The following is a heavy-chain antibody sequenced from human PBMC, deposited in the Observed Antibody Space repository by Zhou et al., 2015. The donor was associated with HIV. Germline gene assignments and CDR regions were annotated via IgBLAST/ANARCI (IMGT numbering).Heavy chain of an antibody. CDR3: ARRKIMITFGGVIVSYYFDY. Sequence: QVQLVQSGAEVKKPGSSVKVSCKASGGTFSSYAISWVRQAPGQGLEWMGGIIPIFGTANYAQKFQGRVTITADESTSTAYMELSSLRSEDTAVYYCARRKIMITFGGVIVSYYFDYWGQGTLVTVSS. J-gene: IGHJ4*02. CDR2: IIPIFGTA. V-gene: IGHV1-69*01. CDR1: GGTFSSYA. D-gene: IGHD3-16*02.